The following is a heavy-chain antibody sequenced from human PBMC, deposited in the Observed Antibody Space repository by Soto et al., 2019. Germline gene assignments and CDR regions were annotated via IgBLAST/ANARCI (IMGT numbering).Heavy chain of an antibody. CDR3: ARDLGYCSSTSCHAYFYY. CDR2: IKQDGSEK. Sequence: EVQLVESGGGLVRAGGSLRLSCAASGFTFSSYWMSWVRQAPGKGLEWVANIKQDGSEKYYVDSVKGRFTISRDNAKNSLYLQMNSLRAEDTAVYYCARDLGYCSSTSCHAYFYYWGQGTLVTVSS. V-gene: IGHV3-7*01. J-gene: IGHJ4*02. CDR1: GFTFSSYW. D-gene: IGHD2-2*01.